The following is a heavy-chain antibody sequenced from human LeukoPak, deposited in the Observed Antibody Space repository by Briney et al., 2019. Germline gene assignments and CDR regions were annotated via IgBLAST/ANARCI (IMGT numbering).Heavy chain of an antibody. D-gene: IGHD4-17*01. CDR1: GFTFSSYE. V-gene: IGHV3-30*18. Sequence: GGSLRLSCAASGFTFSSYEMHWVRQAPGMGLEWVAIISHNGNKKYYADSVEGRFSISRDNSKNTLYLQMNSLRAEDTAVYYCAKHYTIYGDYDAFDIWGQGTVVTVSA. CDR3: AKHYTIYGDYDAFDI. CDR2: ISHNGNKK. J-gene: IGHJ3*02.